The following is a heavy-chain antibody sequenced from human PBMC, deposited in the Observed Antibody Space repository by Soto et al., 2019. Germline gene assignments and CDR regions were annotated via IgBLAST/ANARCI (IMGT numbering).Heavy chain of an antibody. D-gene: IGHD6-19*01. CDR1: GFSFSSYA. V-gene: IGHV3-30-3*01. J-gene: IGHJ5*02. Sequence: QVRLVESEGGVVQPGRSLRLSCTASGFSFSSYAMYWFRQPPGKGLEWVAVISHDGIKKHYADSVKGRVTVSRDNSNHSLDLQLNSLRGEDTAMYYCARDMYSSDYFVKWFEPWGQGTLVIVSS. CDR3: ARDMYSSDYFVKWFEP. CDR2: ISHDGIKK.